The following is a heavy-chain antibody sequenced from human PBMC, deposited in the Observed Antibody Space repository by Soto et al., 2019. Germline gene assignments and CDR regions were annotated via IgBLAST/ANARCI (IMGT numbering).Heavy chain of an antibody. V-gene: IGHV4-31*03. CDR2: ISNSGRT. CDR1: GGSVRRGNYY. CDR3: ARADYATGSYYPDY. Sequence: QVQLQESGPGLVKPSQTLSLTCTVSGGSVRRGNYYWSWIRQFPGKGLEWIGYISNSGRTHYNPSLTSRITILVDTSKNQVFLELRSVTAADTALYYCARADYATGSYYPDYWGQGTLVTVSS. D-gene: IGHD3-10*01. J-gene: IGHJ4*02.